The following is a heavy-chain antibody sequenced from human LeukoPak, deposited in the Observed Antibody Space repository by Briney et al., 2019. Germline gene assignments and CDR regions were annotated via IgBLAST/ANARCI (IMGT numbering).Heavy chain of an antibody. CDR2: INHSGST. J-gene: IGHJ4*02. Sequence: SETLSLTCAVYGGSFSGYYWSWIRQPPGKGLEWIGEINHSGSTNYNPSLKSRVTTSVDTSKNQFSLKLSSVTAADTAVYYCARGLWGSYRTSDYWGQGTLVTVSS. D-gene: IGHD3-16*02. CDR3: ARGLWGSYRTSDY. CDR1: GGSFSGYY. V-gene: IGHV4-34*01.